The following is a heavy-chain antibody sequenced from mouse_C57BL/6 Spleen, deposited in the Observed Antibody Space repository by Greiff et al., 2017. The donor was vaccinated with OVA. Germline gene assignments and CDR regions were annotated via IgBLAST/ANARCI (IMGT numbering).Heavy chain of an antibody. Sequence: QVQLQQSGAELVRPGASVKLSCKASGYTFTDYYINWVKQRPGQGLEWIARIYPGSGNTYYNEKFKGKATLTAEKSSSTAYMQLSSLTSEDSAVYFCAREGITTVVAHFDYWGQGTTLTVSS. V-gene: IGHV1-76*01. J-gene: IGHJ2*01. CDR2: IYPGSGNT. CDR3: AREGITTVVAHFDY. D-gene: IGHD1-1*01. CDR1: GYTFTDYY.